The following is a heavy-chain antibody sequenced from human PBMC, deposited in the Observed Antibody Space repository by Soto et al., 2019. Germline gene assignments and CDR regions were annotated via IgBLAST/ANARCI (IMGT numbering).Heavy chain of an antibody. CDR3: ARDGDCYDFWSGYCYYMDV. Sequence: GGSLRLSCAASGFTFSDYYMSWIRQAPGKGLEWVSYISSSGSTIYYADSVKGRFTISRDNAKNSLYLQMNSLRAEDTAVYYCARDGDCYDFWSGYCYYMDVWGKGTTVTVSS. V-gene: IGHV3-11*01. CDR2: ISSSGSTI. J-gene: IGHJ6*03. CDR1: GFTFSDYY. D-gene: IGHD3-3*01.